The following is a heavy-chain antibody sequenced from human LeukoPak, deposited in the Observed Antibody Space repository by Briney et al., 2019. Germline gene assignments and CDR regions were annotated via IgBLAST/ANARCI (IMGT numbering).Heavy chain of an antibody. CDR3: ARGGVRSSSWYRY. CDR2: INHSGST. Sequence: PSETLSLTCAVYGGSFSGYYWSWIRQPPGKGLEWIGEINHSGSTNYNPSLKSRVTISVDTSKNQFSLKLSSVTAADTAVYYCARGGVRSSSWYRYWGQGTLDTVSS. V-gene: IGHV4-34*01. CDR1: GGSFSGYY. J-gene: IGHJ4*02. D-gene: IGHD6-13*01.